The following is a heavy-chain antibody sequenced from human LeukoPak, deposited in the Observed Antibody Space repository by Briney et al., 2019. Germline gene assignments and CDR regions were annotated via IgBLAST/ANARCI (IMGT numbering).Heavy chain of an antibody. CDR2: IKQDGSEK. V-gene: IGHV3-7*01. CDR3: AREDKEAGGSYYCYYGMDV. D-gene: IGHD1-26*01. J-gene: IGHJ6*02. CDR1: GFTFSSYW. Sequence: GGSLRLSSAASGFTFSSYWMSWVRQAPGKGLEWVANIKQDGSEKYYVDSVKGRFTISRDNAKNSLYLQMNSLRAEDTAVYYCAREDKEAGGSYYCYYGMDVWGQGTTVTVSS.